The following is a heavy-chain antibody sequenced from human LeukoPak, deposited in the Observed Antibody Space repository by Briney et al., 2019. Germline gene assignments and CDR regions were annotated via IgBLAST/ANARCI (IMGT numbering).Heavy chain of an antibody. CDR1: GHTFTSYA. D-gene: IGHD6-19*01. J-gene: IGHJ4*02. CDR2: INAGNGNT. CDR3: ARLAVAGDFDF. V-gene: IGHV1-3*01. Sequence: ASVKVSCKASGHTFTSYAMHWVRQAPGQRLEWMGWINAGNGNTKYSQKFQGRVTITRDTSATTAYMELSSLRSEDTAVYYCARLAVAGDFDFWGQGTLVTVSS.